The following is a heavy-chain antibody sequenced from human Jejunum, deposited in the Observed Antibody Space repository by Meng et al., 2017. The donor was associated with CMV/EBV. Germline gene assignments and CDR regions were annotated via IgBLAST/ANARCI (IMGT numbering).Heavy chain of an antibody. CDR1: GFTFSDHA. J-gene: IGHJ4*02. Sequence: ASGFTFSDHAMDWVRPAPGNGLEWVSVSYRRDSGTYYAASVQGRLIISRDKSKNTFYLQMNSLRGEDTAIYYCAKFVGYTYGFDYWGPGTRVTVSS. V-gene: IGHV3-23*03. CDR2: SYRRDSGT. D-gene: IGHD5-18*01. CDR3: AKFVGYTYGFDY.